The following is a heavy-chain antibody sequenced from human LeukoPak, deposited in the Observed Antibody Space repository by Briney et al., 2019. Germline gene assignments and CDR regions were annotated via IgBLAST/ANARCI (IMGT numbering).Heavy chain of an antibody. D-gene: IGHD5-18*01. CDR3: AKDPVGYSYGNWFDP. Sequence: GGSLRLSCAASGFTFSSYGMSWVRQAPGKGLEWVSAISGSGGSTYYADSVKGQFTISRDNSKNTLYLQMNSLRAEDTAVYYCAKDPVGYSYGNWFDPWGQGTLVTVSS. CDR2: ISGSGGST. CDR1: GFTFSSYG. V-gene: IGHV3-23*01. J-gene: IGHJ5*02.